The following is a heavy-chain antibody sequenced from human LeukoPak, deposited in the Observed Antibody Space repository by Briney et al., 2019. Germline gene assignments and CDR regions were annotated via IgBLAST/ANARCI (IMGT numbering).Heavy chain of an antibody. J-gene: IGHJ5*01. V-gene: IGHV4-34*01. CDR3: ARGSPKHDS. Sequence: SETLSLTCAVYGGSFTGYNWNWIRQPSGKGLEWIGEINHSGVAKYNPSLKSRLTISVDTSKNQFSLKLKSVTAADTAVYYCARGSPKHDSWGQGTLVTVSS. CDR2: INHSGVA. CDR1: GGSFTGYN.